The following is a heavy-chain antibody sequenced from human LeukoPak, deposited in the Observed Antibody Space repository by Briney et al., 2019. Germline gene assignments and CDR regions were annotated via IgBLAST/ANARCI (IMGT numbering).Heavy chain of an antibody. V-gene: IGHV3-7*01. J-gene: IGHJ6*03. Sequence: GGSLRLSCAASGFTFSSYWMHWVRQAPGKGLEWVANIKQDGSEKYYVDSVKGRFTISRDNAKNSLYLQMNSLRAEDTAVYYCARVKTMVRGAYYYYYMDVWGKGTTVTVSS. CDR1: GFTFSSYW. CDR2: IKQDGSEK. D-gene: IGHD3-10*01. CDR3: ARVKTMVRGAYYYYYMDV.